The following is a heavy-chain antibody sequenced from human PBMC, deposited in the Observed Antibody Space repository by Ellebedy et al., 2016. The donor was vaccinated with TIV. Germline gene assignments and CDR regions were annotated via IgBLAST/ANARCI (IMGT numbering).Heavy chain of an antibody. J-gene: IGHJ4*02. CDR3: AKDNGEVLDY. V-gene: IGHV3-23*01. D-gene: IGHD3-10*01. Sequence: GESLKISCEASGFTFSSFAMSWVRQTPGKGLEWVSTISGGGETTHYADSVKGRFTISRDNSRTTLFLHMTRLRAEDTAVYYCAKDNGEVLDYWGQGTLVAVSS. CDR2: ISGGGETT. CDR1: GFTFSSFA.